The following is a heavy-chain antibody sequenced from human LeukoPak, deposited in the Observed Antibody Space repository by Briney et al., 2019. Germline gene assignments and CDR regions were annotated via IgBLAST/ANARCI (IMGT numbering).Heavy chain of an antibody. CDR2: IYYSGST. Sequence: SETPSLTCTVSGGSISSSSYYWGWIRQPPGKGLEWIGSIYYSGSTYYNPSLKSRVTISVDTSKNQFSLKLSSVTAADTAVYYCARDLSTWGNWFDPWGQGTLVTVSS. CDR3: ARDLSTWGNWFDP. D-gene: IGHD5/OR15-5a*01. J-gene: IGHJ5*02. V-gene: IGHV4-39*07. CDR1: GGSISSSSYY.